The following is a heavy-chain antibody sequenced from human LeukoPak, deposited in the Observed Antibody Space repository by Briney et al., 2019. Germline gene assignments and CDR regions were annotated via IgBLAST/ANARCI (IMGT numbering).Heavy chain of an antibody. V-gene: IGHV3-23*01. CDR2: ISGSGGST. CDR3: AKKELMIPIAAAVVY. CDR1: GFSFSSYA. Sequence: GGSLRLSCAASGFSFSSYAMSWVRLAPGKGLEWVSAISGSGGSTYYADSVKGRFTISRDNSKNTLYLQMNSLRAEDTAVYYCAKKELMIPIAAAVVYWGQGTLVTVSS. D-gene: IGHD6-13*01. J-gene: IGHJ4*02.